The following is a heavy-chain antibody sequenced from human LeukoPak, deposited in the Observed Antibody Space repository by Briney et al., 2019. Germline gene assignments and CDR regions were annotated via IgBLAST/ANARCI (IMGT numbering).Heavy chain of an antibody. J-gene: IGHJ4*02. Sequence: SETLSLTCAVYGGSFSGYYWSWIRQPPGKGLEWIGSIYYSGSTYYNPSLKSRVTISVDTSKNQFSLKLSSVTAADTAVYYCARDLRQIRDGYNQYYFDYWGQGTLVTVSS. V-gene: IGHV4-34*01. D-gene: IGHD5-24*01. CDR3: ARDLRQIRDGYNQYYFDY. CDR2: IYYSGST. CDR1: GGSFSGYY.